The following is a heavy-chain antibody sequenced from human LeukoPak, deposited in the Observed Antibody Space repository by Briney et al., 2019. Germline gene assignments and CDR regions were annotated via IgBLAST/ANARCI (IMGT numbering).Heavy chain of an antibody. CDR3: AKVGGMSIAVAGKRVYFDY. D-gene: IGHD6-19*01. CDR1: GFTFSSYA. CDR2: ISGSGGST. Sequence: GGSLRLSCAASGFTFSSYAMSWVRPAPGKGLEWVSAISGSGGSTYYADSVKGRFTISRDNSKNTLYLQMNSLRAEDTAVYYCAKVGGMSIAVAGKRVYFDYWGQGTLVTVSS. J-gene: IGHJ4*02. V-gene: IGHV3-23*01.